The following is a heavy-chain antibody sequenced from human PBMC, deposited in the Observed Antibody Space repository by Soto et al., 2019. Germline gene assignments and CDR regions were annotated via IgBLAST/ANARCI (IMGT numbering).Heavy chain of an antibody. V-gene: IGHV4-59*01. CDR1: GGSISSYY. Sequence: PSETLSLTCTVSGGSISSYYWSWIRQPPGKGLEWIGYIYYSGSTNYNPSLKSRVTISVDTSKNQFSLKLSSVTAADTAVYYCARGLKTPVAAKHGWFDPWGQGTLVTVSS. CDR2: IYYSGST. J-gene: IGHJ5*02. D-gene: IGHD2-15*01. CDR3: ARGLKTPVAAKHGWFDP.